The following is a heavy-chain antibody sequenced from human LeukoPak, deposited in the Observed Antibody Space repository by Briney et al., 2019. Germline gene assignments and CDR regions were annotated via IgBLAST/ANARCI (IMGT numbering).Heavy chain of an antibody. CDR3: ARAAGGDY. J-gene: IGHJ4*02. CDR1: GFTFSSYS. V-gene: IGHV3-48*01. Sequence: PGGSLRLSCAASGFTFSSYSMNWVRQAPGKGLEWVSYISSSSSTIYYADSVKGRFTISRDKAKNSLYLQMNSLRAEDTAVYYCARAAGGDYWGQGTLVTVSS. D-gene: IGHD2-8*02. CDR2: ISSSSSTI.